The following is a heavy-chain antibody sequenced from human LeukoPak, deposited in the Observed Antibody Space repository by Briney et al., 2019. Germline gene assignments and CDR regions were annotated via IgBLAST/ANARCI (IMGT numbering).Heavy chain of an antibody. Sequence: SETLSLTCTVSGGSIINYYWSWIRQPPGKGLEWIGYIFYSGSTNYNPSLKSRVTMSVDTSKNQFSLRLSSVTAADTAVYYCARVSPNGGSYYYYYYYYMDVWGKGTTVTVSS. V-gene: IGHV4-59*01. J-gene: IGHJ6*03. CDR2: IFYSGST. D-gene: IGHD1-26*01. CDR1: GGSIINYY. CDR3: ARVSPNGGSYYYYYYYYMDV.